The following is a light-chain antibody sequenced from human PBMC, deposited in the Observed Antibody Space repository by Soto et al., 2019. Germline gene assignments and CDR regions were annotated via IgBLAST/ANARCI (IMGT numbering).Light chain of an antibody. Sequence: EIVMTQSPATLSVSQGERATLSCRASQSVSSSYLAWYQQKPGQAPRLLIYGASSRATGIPDRFSGSGSGTDFTLTISRLEPEDFAVYYCQQYGDSPWTFGQGTKVDIK. CDR2: GAS. CDR1: QSVSSSY. J-gene: IGKJ1*01. V-gene: IGKV3-20*01. CDR3: QQYGDSPWT.